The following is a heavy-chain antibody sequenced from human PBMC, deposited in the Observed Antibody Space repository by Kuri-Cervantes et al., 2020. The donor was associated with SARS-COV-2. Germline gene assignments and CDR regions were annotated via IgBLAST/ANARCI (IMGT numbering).Heavy chain of an antibody. Sequence: ASVKVSCKASGYTFTSYGISWVRQASGQGLAWMGWISAYNGNTNYAQKLQGRVTMTTETSTSTAYMELRSLNSDDTAMYYCARVSWMQLWHRYFDNWGQGTLVTVSS. D-gene: IGHD5-18*01. CDR2: ISAYNGNT. CDR1: GYTFTSYG. V-gene: IGHV1-18*01. CDR3: ARVSWMQLWHRYFDN. J-gene: IGHJ4*02.